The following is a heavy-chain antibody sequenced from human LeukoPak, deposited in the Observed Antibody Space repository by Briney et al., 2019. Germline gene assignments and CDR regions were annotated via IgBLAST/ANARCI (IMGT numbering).Heavy chain of an antibody. D-gene: IGHD2-2*01. CDR2: LYSDGTT. CDR1: GLTVSGNY. Sequence: GGSLRLSCAVSGLTVSGNYMSWVRQAPGKGLEWVSMLYSDGTTHYADSVKGRFTISRDNSKNTLYFQMNSLRAEDTAVYYCARWYCSNTNCFYDYWGQGTLVTVSS. CDR3: ARWYCSNTNCFYDY. J-gene: IGHJ4*02. V-gene: IGHV3-53*01.